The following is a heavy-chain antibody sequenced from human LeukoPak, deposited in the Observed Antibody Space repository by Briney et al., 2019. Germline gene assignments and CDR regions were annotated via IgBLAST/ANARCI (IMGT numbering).Heavy chain of an antibody. J-gene: IGHJ4*02. CDR3: AKAATMHYYGSGSFDY. V-gene: IGHV3-23*01. D-gene: IGHD3-10*01. CDR1: GFTFSSYA. CDR2: ISGSGGST. Sequence: GGSLRLSCAASGFTFSSYAMSWVRQTPGKGLEWVSAISGSGGSTYYADSVKGRFTISRDNSKNTLYLQMNSLRAEDTAVYYCAKAATMHYYGSGSFDYWGQGTLVTVSS.